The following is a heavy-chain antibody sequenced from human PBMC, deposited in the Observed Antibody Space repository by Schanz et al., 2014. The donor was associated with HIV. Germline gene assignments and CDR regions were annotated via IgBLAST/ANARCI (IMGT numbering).Heavy chain of an antibody. CDR1: GFIFSDHF. V-gene: IGHV3-72*01. Sequence: EVQVVESGGGLVQPGGSLRLSCTTSGFIFSDHFMGWVRQAPGKGLEWVARSRVKSDSYATEYAASVTGRFTMSRDESKSSVTLQMNSLKAEDTAVYYCVHDDSDNDGFDMWGQGTMVTVSS. CDR3: VHDDSDNDGFDM. D-gene: IGHD3-22*01. CDR2: SRVKSDSYAT. J-gene: IGHJ3*02.